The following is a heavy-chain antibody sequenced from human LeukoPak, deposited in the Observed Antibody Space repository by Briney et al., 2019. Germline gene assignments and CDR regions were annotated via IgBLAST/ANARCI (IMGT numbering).Heavy chain of an antibody. D-gene: IGHD3-22*01. CDR1: GGSISSSSYY. J-gene: IGHJ4*02. CDR3: ARHDGLLRRAEFDY. CDR2: IYYSGST. Sequence: PSETLSLTCAVSGGSISSSSYYWGWIRQPPGKGLEWIGSIYYSGSTYYNPSLKSRVTISVDTSKNQFSLKLSSVTAADTAVYYCARHDGLLRRAEFDYWGQGTLVTVSS. V-gene: IGHV4-39*01.